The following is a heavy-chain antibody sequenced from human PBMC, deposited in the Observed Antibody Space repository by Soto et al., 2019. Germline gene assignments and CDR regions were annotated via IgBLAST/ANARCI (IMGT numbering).Heavy chain of an antibody. J-gene: IGHJ4*02. CDR3: ARSSHSTVTTFAY. D-gene: IGHD4-17*01. Sequence: QVQLQESGPGLVKPSQTLSLTCTVSGGSISSGGYYWSWIRQHPGKGLEWIGYIYYSGSTYYNPSLKSRVPIAVDTSKNHFSLKLSSVTAADTAVYYCARSSHSTVTTFAYWGQGTLVTVSS. CDR2: IYYSGST. CDR1: GGSISSGGYY. V-gene: IGHV4-31*03.